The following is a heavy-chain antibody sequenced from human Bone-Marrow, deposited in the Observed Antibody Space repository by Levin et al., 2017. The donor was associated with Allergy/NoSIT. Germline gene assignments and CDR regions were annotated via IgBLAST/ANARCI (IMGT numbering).Heavy chain of an antibody. CDR3: AKDVFGGVRLGFDF. CDR2: INSGGTGT. Sequence: GGSLRLSCAASGFTFNSYAMNWVRQAPGKGLEWVSSINSGGTGTYYADSVKGRFTISRDNSKSTLSLQMDSLRAADTAIYYCAKDVFGGVRLGFDFWGQGALVTVSS. V-gene: IGHV3-23*01. CDR1: GFTFNSYA. D-gene: IGHD3-16*01. J-gene: IGHJ4*02.